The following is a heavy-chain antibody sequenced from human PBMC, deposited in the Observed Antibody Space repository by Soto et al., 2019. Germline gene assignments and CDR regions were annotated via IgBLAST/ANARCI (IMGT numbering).Heavy chain of an antibody. Sequence: QVQLQESGPGLLKPSGTLSLTCAVSGGSISSGWWTWVRQPPGKGLEWIGEILYSGTTHYNSSLTSRVTISIDKSKRQFSLNLSSVTAAATAMYYCSGRVTDAPTWGQGTLVTVSS. CDR2: ILYSGTT. V-gene: IGHV4-4*02. CDR3: SGRVTDAPT. D-gene: IGHD3-10*01. CDR1: GGSISSGW. J-gene: IGHJ5*02.